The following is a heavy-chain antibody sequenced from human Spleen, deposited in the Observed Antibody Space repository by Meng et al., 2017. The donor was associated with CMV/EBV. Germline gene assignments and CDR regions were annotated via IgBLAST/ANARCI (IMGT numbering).Heavy chain of an antibody. J-gene: IGHJ6*02. CDR2: IKEDGSEK. CDR1: GFTFSSYW. CDR3: ARDQGGATYYYYYGMDV. V-gene: IGHV3-7*01. D-gene: IGHD1-26*01. Sequence: GESLKISCAASGFTFSSYWMTWVRQAPGKGLEWVANIKEDGSEKYYVDSVKGRFTISRDNAKNTVHLQMNSLGVEDTAVYYCARDQGGATYYYYYGMDVWGQGTTVTVSS.